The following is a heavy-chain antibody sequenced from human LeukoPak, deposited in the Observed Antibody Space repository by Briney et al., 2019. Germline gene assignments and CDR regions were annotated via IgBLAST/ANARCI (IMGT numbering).Heavy chain of an antibody. Sequence: SQTLSLTCTVSGGSISSGGYYWSWIRQPPGKGLEWIGYIYHSGSTYYNPSLKSRVTISVDRSKNQFSLKLSSVTAADTAVYYCARDGRRGVAPIIPRYYFDYWGQGTLVTVSS. CDR1: GGSISSGGYY. D-gene: IGHD3-3*01. CDR2: IYHSGST. J-gene: IGHJ4*02. V-gene: IGHV4-30-2*01. CDR3: ARDGRRGVAPIIPRYYFDY.